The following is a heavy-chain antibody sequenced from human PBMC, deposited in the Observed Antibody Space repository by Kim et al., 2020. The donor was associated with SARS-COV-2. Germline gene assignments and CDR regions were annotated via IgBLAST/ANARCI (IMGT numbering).Heavy chain of an antibody. J-gene: IGHJ6*02. CDR1: GFAFTNYA. D-gene: IGHD6-19*01. CDR2: ISGSARIT. V-gene: IGHV3-23*01. CDR3: AKGGIPVAGRSMDV. Sequence: GGSLRLSCAASGFAFTNYAMNWVRQAPGKGLEWVSAISGSARITSYADSVKGRFTISRDNSKNTLYLQMNSLRAEDTAIYYCAKGGIPVAGRSMDVWGQGTTVTVSS.